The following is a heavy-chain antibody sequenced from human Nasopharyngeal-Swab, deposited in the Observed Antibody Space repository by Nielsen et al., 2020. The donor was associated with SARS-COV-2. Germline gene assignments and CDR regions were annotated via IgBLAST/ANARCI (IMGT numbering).Heavy chain of an antibody. CDR1: GFTFNTYS. V-gene: IGHV3-21*01. D-gene: IGHD1-26*01. J-gene: IGHJ6*03. CDR3: ARIAGRGSIYYYYMDV. Sequence: GEARKNSCAGSGFTFNTYSMIWGRQAPGEGLEWVSSISGSGSYVYYADSVKGRFTISKDSAKNSLYLQMNSLRADDTAVYFCARIAGRGSIYYYYMDVWGTGTTVTVSS. CDR2: ISGSGSYV.